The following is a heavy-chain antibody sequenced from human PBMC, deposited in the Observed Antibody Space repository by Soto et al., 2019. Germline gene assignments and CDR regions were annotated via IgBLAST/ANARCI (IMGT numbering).Heavy chain of an antibody. CDR3: AKQGDYDGIFVY. J-gene: IGHJ4*02. CDR2: VSYDGRNK. Sequence: QVQLVESGGGVVQPGTSLRLSCAASGFTFSSYGMHWVRQAPGKGLEWVAVVSYDGRNKYYADAVRGRFTISRDNSESTLDLQMNSLRAEDTAVYYCAKQGDYDGIFVYWGRGTLVTGSS. D-gene: IGHD3-3*01. CDR1: GFTFSSYG. V-gene: IGHV3-30*18.